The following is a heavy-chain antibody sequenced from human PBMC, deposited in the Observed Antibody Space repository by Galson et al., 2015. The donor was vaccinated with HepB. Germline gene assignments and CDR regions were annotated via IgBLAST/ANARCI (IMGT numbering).Heavy chain of an antibody. Sequence: SLRLSCAASGFTFSSYGMHWVRQAPGKGLEWVAFIRYDGSNKYYADSVKGRFTISRDNSKNTLYLQMNSLRAEDTAVYYCARGVRVAAAYRVYYYYGMDVWGQGTTVTVSS. J-gene: IGHJ6*02. V-gene: IGHV3-30*02. CDR1: GFTFSSYG. D-gene: IGHD6-13*01. CDR3: ARGVRVAAAYRVYYYYGMDV. CDR2: IRYDGSNK.